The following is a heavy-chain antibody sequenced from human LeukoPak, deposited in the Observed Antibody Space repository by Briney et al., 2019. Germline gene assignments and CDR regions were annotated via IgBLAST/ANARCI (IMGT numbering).Heavy chain of an antibody. CDR1: GFTFTSTS. CDR3: ARARDGSYDY. J-gene: IGHJ4*02. Sequence: GGSLRLSCAASGFTFTSTSMNWVRQAPGKGLEWISYISSSSRTVHYADSVKGRFTISKDNAKNSLYLQMNSLRDEDTAVYYCARARDGSYDYWGQGTLVTVSS. CDR2: ISSSSRTV. D-gene: IGHD1-26*01. V-gene: IGHV3-48*02.